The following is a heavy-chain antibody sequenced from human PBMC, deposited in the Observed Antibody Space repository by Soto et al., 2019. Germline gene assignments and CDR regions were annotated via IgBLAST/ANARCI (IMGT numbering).Heavy chain of an antibody. V-gene: IGHV1-2*04. CDR3: ARVKAARPDAFDI. CDR1: GYTFTGYY. J-gene: IGHJ3*02. CDR2: INPNSGGT. D-gene: IGHD6-6*01. Sequence: EASVKVSCKASGYTFTGYYMHWVRQAPGQGLEWMGWINPNSGGTNYAQKFQGWVTMTRDTSISTAYMELSRLRSDDTAVYYCARVKAARPDAFDIWGQGTMVTVSS.